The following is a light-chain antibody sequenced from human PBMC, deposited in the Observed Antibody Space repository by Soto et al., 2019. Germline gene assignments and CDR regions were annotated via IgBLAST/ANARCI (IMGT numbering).Light chain of an antibody. CDR1: QSVSSY. J-gene: IGKJ1*01. Sequence: EIVLTQSPATLPLSPGEIATLSFSASQSVSSYLAWYQQKPGQAPRLLIYDASNRATGIPARFSGSGSGTEFTLTISSLQSEDFAVYHCQQYNQWPPWTFGQGTKVDIK. V-gene: IGKV3-11*01. CDR3: QQYNQWPPWT. CDR2: DAS.